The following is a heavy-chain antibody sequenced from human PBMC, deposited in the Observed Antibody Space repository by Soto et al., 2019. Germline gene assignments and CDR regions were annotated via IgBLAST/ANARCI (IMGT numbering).Heavy chain of an antibody. D-gene: IGHD1-26*01. J-gene: IGHJ3*01. V-gene: IGHV3-30*18. CDR2: VSYDGSKE. Sequence: GRLMRLSCGAWGLIISNYGMHRVRQDPGKGLEWVAVVSYDGSKEYYADSVKGRFTISRDNSKNMVYLQMSSLRVEDTAVYFCANMLGDHPWAADGFDGWGQGTMVTVSS. CDR1: GLIISNYG. CDR3: ANMLGDHPWAADGFDG.